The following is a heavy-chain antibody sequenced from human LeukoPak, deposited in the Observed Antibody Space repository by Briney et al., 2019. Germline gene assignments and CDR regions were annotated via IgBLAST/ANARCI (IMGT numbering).Heavy chain of an antibody. J-gene: IGHJ4*02. V-gene: IGHV3-21*01. Sequence: GGSLRLSCAASGFTFSTYNMNWVRQAPGKGLEWVSSISSSSSYIYYADSVKGRFTISRDDAKNSLFLQMDTLRAEDTAVYYCARDKQLVQGGGVYWGQGTLVTVSS. D-gene: IGHD6-6*01. CDR1: GFTFSTYN. CDR3: ARDKQLVQGGGVY. CDR2: ISSSSSYI.